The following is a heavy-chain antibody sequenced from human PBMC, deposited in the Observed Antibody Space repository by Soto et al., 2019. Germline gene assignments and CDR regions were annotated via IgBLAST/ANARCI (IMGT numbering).Heavy chain of an antibody. Sequence: QVQLVQSGAEVKKPGASVKVSCKASGYTFTSFVISWVRQAPGQGLEWMGWISASHGDTNSEQKFQGRLTMATDTSTKKAYMELRSLRSDDTAVYYCARANFGVVPAATYIDHWGQGTRVSVSS. V-gene: IGHV1-18*01. D-gene: IGHD6-25*01. CDR2: ISASHGDT. J-gene: IGHJ4*02. CDR1: GYTFTSFV. CDR3: ARANFGVVPAATYIDH.